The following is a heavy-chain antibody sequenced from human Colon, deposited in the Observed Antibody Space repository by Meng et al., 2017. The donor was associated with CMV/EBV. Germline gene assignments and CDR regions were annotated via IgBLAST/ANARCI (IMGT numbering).Heavy chain of an antibody. CDR3: ATLTSSDWYVDY. V-gene: IGHV3-48*04. CDR2: ISRSGTSI. Sequence: GESLKISCAASGFTFSSYSMNWVRQAPGKGLEWVSFISRSGTSIYYADSVKGRFTFSRDNAKNSLYLQMNSLRAEDTAVYYCATLTSSDWYVDYWGQGTLVTVSS. J-gene: IGHJ4*02. CDR1: GFTFSSYS. D-gene: IGHD6-19*01.